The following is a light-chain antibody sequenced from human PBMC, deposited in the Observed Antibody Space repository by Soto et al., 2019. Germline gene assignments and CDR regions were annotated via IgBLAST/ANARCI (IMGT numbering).Light chain of an antibody. CDR1: QSISSE. V-gene: IGKV3-15*01. J-gene: IGKJ4*01. Sequence: EIVMTQSPATLSVSPGERATLSCRASQSISSELAWYQQKPGQPPRLLIYGASTRATGVPARFTGSGSGSDFTLTISGLQSEDVAIYHCQQYYVIPLTFGGGTKVEIK. CDR2: GAS. CDR3: QQYYVIPLT.